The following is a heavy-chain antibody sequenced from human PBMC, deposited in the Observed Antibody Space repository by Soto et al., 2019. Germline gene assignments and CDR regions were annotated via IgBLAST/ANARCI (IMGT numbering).Heavy chain of an antibody. CDR1: GGSISSSTSY. V-gene: IGHV4-39*01. CDR3: AGQPTAGSYYDLGSYYYYYAMDV. D-gene: IGHD3-10*01. J-gene: IGHJ6*02. Sequence: PSETLSLTCTVSGGSISSSTSYWGWIRQPPGKGLEWIGNIYYSGSTYYNPSLKSRVTISVDTSKNQFSLKLSSVTAADTAVYYCAGQPTAGSYYDLGSYYYYYAMDVWGQGTTVTVSS. CDR2: IYYSGST.